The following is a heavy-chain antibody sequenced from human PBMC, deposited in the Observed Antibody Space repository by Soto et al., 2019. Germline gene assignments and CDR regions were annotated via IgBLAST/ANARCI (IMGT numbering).Heavy chain of an antibody. CDR3: ARDLWVEPELYYYGMDV. D-gene: IGHD1-1*01. J-gene: IGHJ6*02. Sequence: SETLSLTCTVSGGSMSSGGYYWSWIRQHPGKGLEWIGYIYYSGSTYYNPSLKSRVTISVDTSKNQFSLKLSSVTAADTAVYYCARDLWVEPELYYYGMDVWGQGTTVTVSS. CDR2: IYYSGST. V-gene: IGHV4-31*03. CDR1: GGSMSSGGYY.